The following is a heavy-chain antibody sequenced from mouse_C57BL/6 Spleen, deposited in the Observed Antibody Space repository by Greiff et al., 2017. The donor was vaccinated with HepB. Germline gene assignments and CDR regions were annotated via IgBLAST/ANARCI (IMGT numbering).Heavy chain of an antibody. J-gene: IGHJ4*01. D-gene: IGHD2-1*01. V-gene: IGHV14-1*01. CDR2: IDPEDGDT. CDR3: TTGDYGNFPMDY. CDR1: GFNIKDYY. Sequence: VQLQQSGAELVRPGASVKLSCTASGFNIKDYYMHWVKQRPEQGLEWIGRIDPEDGDTEYAPKFQGKATMTADTSSNTAYLQLSSLTSEDTAVYYRTTGDYGNFPMDYWGQGTSVTVSS.